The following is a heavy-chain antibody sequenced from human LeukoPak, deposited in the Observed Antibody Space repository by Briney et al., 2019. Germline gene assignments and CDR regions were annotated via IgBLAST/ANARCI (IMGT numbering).Heavy chain of an antibody. CDR3: VRGGSSSWQFDY. D-gene: IGHD6-6*01. Sequence: GESLKISCKGSGYYFNNYWITWVRQMPGKGLEWMGIIYPDDSQTRYSPSFQGQVTTSADKSIRTAYLQWRSLKASDTAMYYCVRGGSSSWQFDYWGQGTLVTVSS. V-gene: IGHV5-51*01. CDR2: IYPDDSQT. J-gene: IGHJ4*02. CDR1: GYYFNNYW.